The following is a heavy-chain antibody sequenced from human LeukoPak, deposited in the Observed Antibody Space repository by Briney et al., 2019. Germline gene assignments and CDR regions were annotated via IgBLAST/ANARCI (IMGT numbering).Heavy chain of an antibody. V-gene: IGHV3-30*18. CDR3: AKTRGTYNAYYYYIDV. D-gene: IGHD1-26*01. CDR1: GFTFSSYS. Sequence: GGSLRLSCAASGFTFSSYSMNWVRQAPGKGLEWVAVISYDGSNKYYADSVKGRFTISRDNSKNTLYLQMNSLRAEDTAVYYCAKTRGTYNAYYYYIDVWGKGTTVTVSS. J-gene: IGHJ6*03. CDR2: ISYDGSNK.